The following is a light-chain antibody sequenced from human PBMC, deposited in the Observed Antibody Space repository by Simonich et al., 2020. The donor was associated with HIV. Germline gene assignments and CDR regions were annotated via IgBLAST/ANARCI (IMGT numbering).Light chain of an antibody. V-gene: IGLV2-11*01. CDR3: CSYAGSYTYV. CDR2: DVR. Sequence: QSALTQPRSVSGSPGQSVTISCPGTSIDVGGYNSVSWYQQHPGKAPKLMIYDVRKRPSGVPDRFSGSKSGNTASLTISGLQAEDEADYYCCSYAGSYTYVFGTGTKVTVL. CDR1: SIDVGGYNS. J-gene: IGLJ1*01.